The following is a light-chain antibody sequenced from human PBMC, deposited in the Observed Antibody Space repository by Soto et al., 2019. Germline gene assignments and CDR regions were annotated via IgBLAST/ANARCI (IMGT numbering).Light chain of an antibody. CDR1: SSDVGGYNY. CDR2: EVS. V-gene: IGLV2-8*01. J-gene: IGLJ3*02. CDR3: NSYAGSNNLGV. Sequence: QSALTQPPSASGSPGQSVTISCTGTSSDVGGYNYVSWYQQHPGKAPKLMIYEVSKRPSGVPVRFSGSKSGNTASLTVSGLQAEDESDYYCNSYAGSNNLGVFGGGTKHTVL.